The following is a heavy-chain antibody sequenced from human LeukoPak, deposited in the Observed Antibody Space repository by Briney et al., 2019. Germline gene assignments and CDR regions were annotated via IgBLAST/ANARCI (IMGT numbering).Heavy chain of an antibody. V-gene: IGHV1-2*02. CDR1: RYTFTGYY. CDR3: ARGYRGYSYYFDY. J-gene: IGHJ4*02. Sequence: GASVKVSCKASRYTFTGYYMHWVRQAPGQGLEWMGWINPNSGGTNYAQKFQGRVTMTRDTSISTAYMELSRLRSDDTAVYYCARGYRGYSYYFDYWGQGTLVTVSS. CDR2: INPNSGGT. D-gene: IGHD3-22*01.